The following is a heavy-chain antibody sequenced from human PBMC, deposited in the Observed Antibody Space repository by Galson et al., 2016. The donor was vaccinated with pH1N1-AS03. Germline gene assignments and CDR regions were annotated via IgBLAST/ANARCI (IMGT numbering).Heavy chain of an antibody. J-gene: IGHJ4*02. V-gene: IGHV4-4*07. CDR3: ARLPHNDNPGFDY. D-gene: IGHD1-1*01. CDR2: MYDSGFT. Sequence: SETLSLTCTVSGVSVSGYHCSWIRQAAGKVVEWIGRMYDSGFTPYNPSPRRRLTMSVARSKNQLSLRLTSVTTADTAIYYCARLPHNDNPGFDYWGQGTLVTVSS. CDR1: GVSVSGYH.